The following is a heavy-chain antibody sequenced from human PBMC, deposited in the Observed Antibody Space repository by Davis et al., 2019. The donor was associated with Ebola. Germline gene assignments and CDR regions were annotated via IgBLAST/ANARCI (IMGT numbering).Heavy chain of an antibody. D-gene: IGHD5-12*01. CDR1: GFTFDDYA. Sequence: GGSLRLSCAASGFTFDDYAMHWVRQAPGKGLEWVSGISWNSGSIGYADSVKGRFTISRDNAKNSLYLQMNSLRAEDTALYYCAKDSLYSGYDFDYWGQGTLVTVSS. CDR2: ISWNSGSI. V-gene: IGHV3-9*01. J-gene: IGHJ4*02. CDR3: AKDSLYSGYDFDY.